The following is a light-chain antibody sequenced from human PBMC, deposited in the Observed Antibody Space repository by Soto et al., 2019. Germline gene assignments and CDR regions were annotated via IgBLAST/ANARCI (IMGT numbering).Light chain of an antibody. J-gene: IGKJ1*01. CDR2: AAS. Sequence: TQSPSSPSASFGDTITITWRASQSVRSYLNWYQQKPGKAPKLLIFAASSLESGVPSRFSGSGSGTDFTLTISSLQPEDFVSYYCQQTYETPRTFGQGTKVDIK. V-gene: IGKV1-39*01. CDR3: QQTYETPRT. CDR1: QSVRSY.